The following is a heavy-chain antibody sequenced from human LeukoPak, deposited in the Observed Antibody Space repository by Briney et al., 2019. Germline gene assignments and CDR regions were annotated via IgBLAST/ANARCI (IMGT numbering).Heavy chain of an antibody. CDR3: ARSLYCYYCYRDI. CDR2: INHSGST. V-gene: IGHV4-34*01. J-gene: IGHJ6*03. Sequence: PSEPLSLPCAVYGGSFSGYYWSWMRQPPGRGLEWIGEINHSGSTNYNLPLKCRVTLPLHTSKTLFSLKVSCVAGAHSAVSYCARSLYCYYCYRDIWGKGTTVTVS. CDR1: GGSFSGYY.